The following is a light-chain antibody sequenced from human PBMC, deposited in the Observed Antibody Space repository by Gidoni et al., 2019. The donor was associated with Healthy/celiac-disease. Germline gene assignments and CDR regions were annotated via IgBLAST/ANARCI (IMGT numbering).Light chain of an antibody. Sequence: IVLPQSPATLSVSPGERATLSCRASQRVSSNLAWYQQKPGQAPRLLIYGASTRATGIPARFSGSGSGTEFTLTISSLQSEDFVVYYCQQYNNWPPLTFGGXTKVEIK. V-gene: IGKV3-15*01. J-gene: IGKJ4*01. CDR3: QQYNNWPPLT. CDR1: QRVSSN. CDR2: GAS.